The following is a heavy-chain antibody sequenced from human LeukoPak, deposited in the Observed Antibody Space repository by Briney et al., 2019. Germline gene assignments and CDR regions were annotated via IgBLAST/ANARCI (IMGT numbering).Heavy chain of an antibody. J-gene: IGHJ5*02. Sequence: ASVKVSCKASGYTFTSYGISWVRQAPGQGLEWMGWISAYNGNTNYAQKLQGRVTMTTDTSTSTAYMELRSLRSDDTAAYYCARGPRYYYDSSGPNFDPWGQGTLVTVSS. CDR3: ARGPRYYYDSSGPNFDP. CDR1: GYTFTSYG. CDR2: ISAYNGNT. V-gene: IGHV1-18*01. D-gene: IGHD3-22*01.